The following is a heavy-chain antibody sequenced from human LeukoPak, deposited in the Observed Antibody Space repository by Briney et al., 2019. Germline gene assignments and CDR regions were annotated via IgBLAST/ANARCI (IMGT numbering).Heavy chain of an antibody. CDR3: ARLSWNDRADAFDI. D-gene: IGHD1-1*01. J-gene: IGHJ3*02. CDR2: IYTGGST. CDR1: GFTVSSSY. Sequence: GGPLRLSCAASGFTVSSSYMSWVRQAPGKGLEWVSVIYTGGSTYYADSVKGRFTISRDNSKNTVYFQMNSLRVDDTAVYYCARLSWNDRADAFDIWGQGTMVTVSS. V-gene: IGHV3-53*01.